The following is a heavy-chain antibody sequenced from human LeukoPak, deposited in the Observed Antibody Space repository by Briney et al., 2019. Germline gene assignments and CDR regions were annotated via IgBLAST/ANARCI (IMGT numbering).Heavy chain of an antibody. Sequence: ASVKVSCKASGYTFTSYAMHWVRQAPGQRLEWMGWINAGNGNTKYSQKFQGRVTITRDTSASTAYMELSSLRSEDTAVYYCACGYSYGPHLRGWFDPWGQGTLVTVSS. CDR3: ACGYSYGPHLRGWFDP. J-gene: IGHJ5*02. CDR2: INAGNGNT. D-gene: IGHD5-18*01. V-gene: IGHV1-3*01. CDR1: GYTFTSYA.